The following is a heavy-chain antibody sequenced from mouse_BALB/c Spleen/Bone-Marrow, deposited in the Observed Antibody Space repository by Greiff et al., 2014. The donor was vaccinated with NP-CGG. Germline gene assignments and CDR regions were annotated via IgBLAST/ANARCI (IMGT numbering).Heavy chain of an antibody. CDR2: IDPYDSET. V-gene: IGHV1-74*04. CDR1: GYTFTSYW. Sequence: SGAEPVRPGASVKLSCKASGYTFTSYWMNWVKQRPEQGLEWIGRIDPYDSETHYNQKFKDKAILTVDKSSSTAYMQLSSLTSEDSAVYYCARRRGTMITTRDAMDYWGQGTSVTVSS. D-gene: IGHD2-4*01. J-gene: IGHJ4*01. CDR3: ARRRGTMITTRDAMDY.